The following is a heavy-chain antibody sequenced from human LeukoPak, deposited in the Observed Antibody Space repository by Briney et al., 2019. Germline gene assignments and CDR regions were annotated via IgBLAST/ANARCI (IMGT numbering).Heavy chain of an antibody. D-gene: IGHD1/OR15-1a*01. CDR2: IYDSGST. Sequence: SETLSLTCTVSGGSISGYYWSWIRRSPGKGLEWIGYIYDSGSTNYNPSLKSRAIISISTSEIQFYLRLSPVTADDVAIYFCARHFPETGRDEQPFDYWGQGTLVTVSS. CDR3: ARHFPETGRDEQPFDY. J-gene: IGHJ4*02. V-gene: IGHV4-59*08. CDR1: GGSISGYY.